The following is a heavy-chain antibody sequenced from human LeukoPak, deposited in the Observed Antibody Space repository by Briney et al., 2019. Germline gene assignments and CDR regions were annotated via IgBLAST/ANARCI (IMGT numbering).Heavy chain of an antibody. CDR3: ARVCRGGYCSSTSSFDY. D-gene: IGHD2-2*01. Sequence: ASVMVSCTASGYTFTSYGISWVRQAPGQGLEWMGWISAYNGNTNYAQKLQGRVTMTTDTSTSTAYMELRSLRSDDTAVYYCARVCRGGYCSSTSSFDYWGQGTLVTVSS. CDR1: GYTFTSYG. V-gene: IGHV1-18*01. CDR2: ISAYNGNT. J-gene: IGHJ4*02.